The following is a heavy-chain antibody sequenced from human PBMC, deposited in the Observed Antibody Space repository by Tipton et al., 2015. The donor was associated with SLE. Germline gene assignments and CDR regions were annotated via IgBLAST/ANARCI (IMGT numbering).Heavy chain of an antibody. CDR1: GFTFSSYW. J-gene: IGHJ3*02. D-gene: IGHD6-19*01. Sequence: SLRLSCAASGFTFSSYWMHWVRQAPGKGLVWVSRINSDGSSTSYADSVKGRFTISRDNAKNTLYLQMNSLRAEDTAVYYCARENRQWLDMVAFDIWGQGTMVTVSS. CDR2: INSDGSST. V-gene: IGHV3-74*01. CDR3: ARENRQWLDMVAFDI.